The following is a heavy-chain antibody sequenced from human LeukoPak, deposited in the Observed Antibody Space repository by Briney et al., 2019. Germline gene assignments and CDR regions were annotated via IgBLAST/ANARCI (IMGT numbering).Heavy chain of an antibody. CDR2: ITNSGRST. CDR1: GFSFSNYF. J-gene: IGHJ5*02. D-gene: IGHD1-26*01. V-gene: IGHV3-11*04. CDR3: EREASGNYHVFSS. Sequence: PGGSLRLSCEATGFSFSNYFISWIRQAPGKGLEWVSYITNSGRSTNYADAVKGRFTISRDNAKKSVYLEMTDLRAEDTAVYYCEREASGNYHVFSSWGQGTLVTVSS.